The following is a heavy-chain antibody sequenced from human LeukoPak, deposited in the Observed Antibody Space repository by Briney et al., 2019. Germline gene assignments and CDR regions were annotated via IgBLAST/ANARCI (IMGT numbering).Heavy chain of an antibody. CDR1: GGSISRSSSQY. Sequence: SETLSLTCTVSGGSISRSSSQYWGWIRQPPGKGLEWIAAIYKSGSAYYNPSLSSRVTISLDTSKNQFSLKLRSVTAADTAVYYCNDDSSGSIIGGQGTLVTVSS. V-gene: IGHV4-39*07. D-gene: IGHD3-22*01. CDR2: IYKSGSA. J-gene: IGHJ4*02. CDR3: NDDSSGSII.